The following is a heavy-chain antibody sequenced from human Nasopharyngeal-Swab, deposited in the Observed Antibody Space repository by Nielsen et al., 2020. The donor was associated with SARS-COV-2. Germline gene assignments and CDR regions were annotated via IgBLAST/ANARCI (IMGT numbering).Heavy chain of an antibody. CDR2: IYISGST. CDR1: GGSISSYY. V-gene: IGHV4-4*07. J-gene: IGHJ6*02. Sequence: SETLSLTCTVSGGSISSYYWSWIRQPAGKGLEWIGRIYISGSTNYNPSLKSRVTMSVDTSKNQFSLKLSSVTAADTAVYYCARATYYDFWSGPDYYYYGMDVWGQGTTVTVSS. D-gene: IGHD3-3*01. CDR3: ARATYYDFWSGPDYYYYGMDV.